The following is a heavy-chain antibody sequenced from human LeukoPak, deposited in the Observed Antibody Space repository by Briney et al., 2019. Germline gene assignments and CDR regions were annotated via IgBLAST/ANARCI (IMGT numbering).Heavy chain of an antibody. V-gene: IGHV3-30*04. J-gene: IGHJ6*02. CDR2: ISYDGSNK. Sequence: PGGSLRLSCAASGFTFSSYAMHWVRQAPGKGLEWVAVISYDGSNKYYADSVKGRFTISRDNSKNTLYLQMNSLRAEDAAVFYCARAGAGYSSSWYYYYYGMDVWGQGTTVTVSS. CDR3: ARAGAGYSSSWYYYYYGMDV. D-gene: IGHD6-13*01. CDR1: GFTFSSYA.